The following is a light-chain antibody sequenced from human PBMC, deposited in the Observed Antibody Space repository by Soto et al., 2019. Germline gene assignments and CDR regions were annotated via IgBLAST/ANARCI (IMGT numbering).Light chain of an antibody. CDR3: QQYNSDVLT. CDR2: DAS. V-gene: IGKV1-5*01. Sequence: DIQMTQSPSTLSASVGDRVTITCRASQSISRSLAWYQQKPGRAPKLLIFDASSLESGVPPRFGGSGFGTDFTLAISSLQPDDFAKYYCQQYNSDVLTFGPGTSVDI. J-gene: IGKJ3*01. CDR1: QSISRS.